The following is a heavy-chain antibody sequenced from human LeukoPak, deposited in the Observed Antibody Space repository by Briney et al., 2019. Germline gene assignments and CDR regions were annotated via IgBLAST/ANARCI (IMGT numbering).Heavy chain of an antibody. CDR3: ARMYSGSYHFEY. D-gene: IGHD1-26*01. V-gene: IGHV3-7*01. CDR2: IKQDGSEK. CDR1: GFISNSYW. J-gene: IGHJ4*02. Sequence: GGSLRLSCAASGFISNSYWMSWVRQAPGKGLEWVANIKQDGSEKNYVDSVKGRFTISRDNAKNSLYPQMNTLRAEDTAVYYCARMYSGSYHFEYWGQGTLVTVSS.